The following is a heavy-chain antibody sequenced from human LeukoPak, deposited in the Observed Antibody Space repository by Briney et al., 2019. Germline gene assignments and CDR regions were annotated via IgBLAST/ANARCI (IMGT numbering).Heavy chain of an antibody. Sequence: GGSLRLSCAASGFTFSSYAMSWVRQAPGKGLEWVSAISGSDGSTYYADSVKGRFTISRDNSKNTLYLQMNSLSAEDTAVYYCARISVGTTPTFDYWGRGTLVTVSS. CDR2: ISGSDGST. V-gene: IGHV3-23*01. D-gene: IGHD1-26*01. CDR1: GFTFSSYA. J-gene: IGHJ4*02. CDR3: ARISVGTTPTFDY.